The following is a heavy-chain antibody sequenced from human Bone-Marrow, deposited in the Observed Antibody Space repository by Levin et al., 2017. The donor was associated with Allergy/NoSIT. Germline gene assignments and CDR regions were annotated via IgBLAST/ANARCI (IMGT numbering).Heavy chain of an antibody. J-gene: IGHJ3*02. CDR2: INIDGSTT. CDR1: GFTFSDDW. CDR3: ARVIASLAYAFDI. Sequence: GGSLRLSCAASGFTFSDDWVHWVRQAPGTGLVWVSRINIDGSTTTYADSVKGRLTISRDNAKNTAYLQMNSLRAEDTAVYYCARVIASLAYAFDIWGQGTMVTVSS. D-gene: IGHD3-22*01. V-gene: IGHV3-74*01.